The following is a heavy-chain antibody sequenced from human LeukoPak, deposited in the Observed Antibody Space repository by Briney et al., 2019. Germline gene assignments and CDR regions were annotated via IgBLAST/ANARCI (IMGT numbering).Heavy chain of an antibody. Sequence: PGGSLRLSCAASGFTFSNYAMRWVRQAPGKGLEWVSAISGSGGSTYYADSVKGRFTISRDNSKNTLYLQMNSLRAEDTAVYYCAKNYDYVWGSYRHNYFDYWGQGTLVTVSS. V-gene: IGHV3-23*01. CDR1: GFTFSNYA. CDR2: ISGSGGST. D-gene: IGHD3-16*02. CDR3: AKNYDYVWGSYRHNYFDY. J-gene: IGHJ4*02.